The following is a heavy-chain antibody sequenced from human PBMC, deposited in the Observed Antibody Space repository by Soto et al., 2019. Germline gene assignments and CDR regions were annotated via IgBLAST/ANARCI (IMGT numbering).Heavy chain of an antibody. CDR1: GGSISSSSYY. CDR3: ARRANRNWFDP. Sequence: SETLSLTCTVSGGSISSSSYYWGWIRQPPGKGLEWIGSIYYSGSTYYNPSLKSRVTISVDTSKNQFSLKLSSVTAADTAVYYCARRANRNWFDPRGQGTLVTVSS. CDR2: IYYSGST. J-gene: IGHJ5*02. V-gene: IGHV4-39*01.